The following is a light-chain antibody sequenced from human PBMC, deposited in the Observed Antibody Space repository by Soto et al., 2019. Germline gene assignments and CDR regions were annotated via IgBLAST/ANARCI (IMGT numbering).Light chain of an antibody. CDR1: SSDVGGYNY. J-gene: IGLJ1*01. CDR3: CSYAGRYTYI. Sequence: LTQPRSVSGSPGQSVTISCAGTSSDVGGYNYVSWYQQHPGKAPKLMIYDVSKRPSGVPDRFSGSKSGNTASLTISGLQAEDEADYYCCSYAGRYTYIFGTGTKVTV. CDR2: DVS. V-gene: IGLV2-11*01.